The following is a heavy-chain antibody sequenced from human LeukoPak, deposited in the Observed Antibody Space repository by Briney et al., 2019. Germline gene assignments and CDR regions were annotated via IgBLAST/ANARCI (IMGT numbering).Heavy chain of an antibody. CDR1: GGSISSYY. Sequence: SETLSLTCTVSGGSISSYYWSWIRQPPGKGLEWIGRIYTSGSTNYNPSLKSRVTMSVDTSKNQFSLKLSSVTAADKAVYYCARSQYDFWSGDFDSNWFDPWGQGTLVTVSS. J-gene: IGHJ5*02. V-gene: IGHV4-4*07. D-gene: IGHD3-3*01. CDR2: IYTSGST. CDR3: ARSQYDFWSGDFDSNWFDP.